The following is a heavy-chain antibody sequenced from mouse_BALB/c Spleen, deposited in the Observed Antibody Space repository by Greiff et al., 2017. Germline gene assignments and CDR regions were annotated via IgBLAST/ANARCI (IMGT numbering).Heavy chain of an antibody. J-gene: IGHJ3*01. CDR2: IYPGDGDT. CDR1: GYAFSSYW. CDR3: ARSGTSMMIAY. V-gene: IGHV1-80*01. D-gene: IGHD2-3*01. Sequence: VKLMESGAELVRPGSSVKISCKASGYAFSSYWMNWVKQRPGQGLEWIGQIYPGDGDTNYNGKFKGKATLTADKSSSTAYMQLSSLTSEDSAVYFCARSGTSMMIAYWGQGTLVTVSA.